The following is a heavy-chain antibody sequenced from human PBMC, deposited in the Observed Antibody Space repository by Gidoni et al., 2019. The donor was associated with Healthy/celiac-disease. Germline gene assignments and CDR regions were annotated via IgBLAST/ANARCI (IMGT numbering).Heavy chain of an antibody. Sequence: QVQLQESGPGLVKPSQTLSLTCTVSGGSISSGSYYWSWIRQPAGKGLEWIGRIYTSGSTNYNPSLKSRVTISVDTSKNQFSLKLSSVTAADTAVYYCARSRGMIDYWGQGTLVTVSS. CDR1: GGSISSGSYY. CDR2: IYTSGST. V-gene: IGHV4-61*02. CDR3: ARSRGMIDY. D-gene: IGHD6-13*01. J-gene: IGHJ4*02.